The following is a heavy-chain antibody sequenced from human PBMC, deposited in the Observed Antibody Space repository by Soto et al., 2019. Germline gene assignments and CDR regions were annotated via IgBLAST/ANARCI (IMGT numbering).Heavy chain of an antibody. CDR2: ISGSGGST. J-gene: IGHJ4*02. D-gene: IGHD2-21*01. Sequence: GGSLRLSCAASGFTFSSYAMSWVRQAPGKGLEWVSAISGSGGSTYYADSVKGRFTISRDNSKNTLYLQMNSLRAEDTAVYYCVETYCGGDCYAYNLDYWGQGTLVTVSS. CDR1: GFTFSSYA. CDR3: VETYCGGDCYAYNLDY. V-gene: IGHV3-23*01.